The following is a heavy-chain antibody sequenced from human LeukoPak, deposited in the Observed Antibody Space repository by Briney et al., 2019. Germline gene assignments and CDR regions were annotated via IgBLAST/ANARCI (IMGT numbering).Heavy chain of an antibody. CDR3: ARGEDYSKRALDY. Sequence: SGTLSLTCTVSGGSISSYYWSWIRQPPGKGLEWIGYIYYSGSTNYNPSLKSRVTISVDTSKNQFSLKLSSVTAADTAVYYCARGEDYSKRALDYWGQGTLVTVSS. CDR1: GGSISSYY. CDR2: IYYSGST. J-gene: IGHJ4*02. D-gene: IGHD4-11*01. V-gene: IGHV4-59*01.